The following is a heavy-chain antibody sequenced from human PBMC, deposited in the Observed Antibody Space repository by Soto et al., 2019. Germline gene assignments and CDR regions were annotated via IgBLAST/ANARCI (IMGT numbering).Heavy chain of an antibody. V-gene: IGHV4-30-4*01. CDR3: ARVVPAARKTGMDV. CDR2: IYYSGST. CDR1: GGSISSGDYY. J-gene: IGHJ6*02. Sequence: PSETLSLTCTVSGGSISSGDYYWSWIRQPPGKGLEWIGYIYYSGSTYYNPSLKSRVTISVDTSKNQFSLKLSSVTAADTAVYYCARVVPAARKTGMDVWGQGTTVTVSS. D-gene: IGHD2-2*01.